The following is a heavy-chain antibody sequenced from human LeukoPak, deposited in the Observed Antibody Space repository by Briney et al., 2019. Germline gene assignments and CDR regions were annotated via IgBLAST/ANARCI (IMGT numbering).Heavy chain of an antibody. Sequence: SETLSLTCTVSGGSISSSSYYWDWIRQPPGKGLEWIGYIYHSGSTYYNPSLKSRVTISVDRSKNQFSLKLSSVTAADTAVYYCARGPANWFDPWGQGTLVTVSS. CDR2: IYHSGST. CDR3: ARGPANWFDP. J-gene: IGHJ5*02. V-gene: IGHV4-30-2*01. CDR1: GGSISSSSYY.